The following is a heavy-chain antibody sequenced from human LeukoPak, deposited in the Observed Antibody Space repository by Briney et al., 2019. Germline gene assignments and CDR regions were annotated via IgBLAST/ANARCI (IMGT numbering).Heavy chain of an antibody. CDR3: ARMSSGYYLDAFDI. Sequence: SETLSLTCAVYGGSFSGYYWSWIRQPPGKGLEWIGEINHSGSTNYNPSLKSRVTISVDTSKDQFSLKLSSVTAADTAVYYCARMSSGYYLDAFDIWGQGTMVTVSS. CDR2: INHSGST. V-gene: IGHV4-34*01. CDR1: GGSFSGYY. D-gene: IGHD3-22*01. J-gene: IGHJ3*02.